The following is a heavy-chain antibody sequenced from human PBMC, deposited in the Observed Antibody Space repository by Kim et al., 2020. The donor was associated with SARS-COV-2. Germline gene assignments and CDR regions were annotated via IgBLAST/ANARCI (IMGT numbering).Heavy chain of an antibody. Sequence: GGSLRLSCAASGFTFSSYGMHWVRQAPGKGLEWVAVISYDGSNKYYADSVKGRFTISRDNSKNTLYLQMNSLRAEDTAVYYCAKAQDWDFWSGYACDYWGQGTLVTVSS. CDR1: GFTFSSYG. J-gene: IGHJ4*02. D-gene: IGHD3-3*01. CDR3: AKAQDWDFWSGYACDY. CDR2: ISYDGSNK. V-gene: IGHV3-30*18.